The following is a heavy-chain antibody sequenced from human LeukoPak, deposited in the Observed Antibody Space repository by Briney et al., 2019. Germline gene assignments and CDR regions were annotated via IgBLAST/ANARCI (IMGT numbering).Heavy chain of an antibody. Sequence: GGSLRLSCAASGFSFSNFGMSWVRQAPGKGLEWVSVIYSGGSTYYADSVKGRFTISRDNSKNTLYLQMNSLRAEDTAVYYCARGSTMVRGAFDPWGQGTLVTVSS. CDR3: ARGSTMVRGAFDP. J-gene: IGHJ5*02. CDR1: GFSFSNFG. CDR2: IYSGGST. D-gene: IGHD3-10*01. V-gene: IGHV3-53*01.